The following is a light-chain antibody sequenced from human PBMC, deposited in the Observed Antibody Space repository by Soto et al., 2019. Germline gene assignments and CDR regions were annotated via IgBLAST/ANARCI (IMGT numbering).Light chain of an antibody. V-gene: IGLV2-23*01. CDR1: SSDVGSYNL. CDR2: EGS. J-gene: IGLJ1*01. CDR3: CSYAGSSTYV. Sequence: QSVLTQPASVSGSPGQSITISCTGTSSDVGSYNLVSWYQQHPGKAPKLMTYEGSKRPSGVSNRFSGSKSGNTASLTISGLQAEDEADYYCCSYAGSSTYVFGTGNKVTVL.